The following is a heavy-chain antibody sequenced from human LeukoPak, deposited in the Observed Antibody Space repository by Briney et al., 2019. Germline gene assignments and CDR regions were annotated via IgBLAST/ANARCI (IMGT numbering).Heavy chain of an antibody. CDR3: AKDRTGGD. J-gene: IGHJ4*02. Sequence: GGSLRPSCAASGFTFSSYGMTWVRQAPGKGLEWVSAVSGSGISTYYADSVKGRFTISRDNSKNTLYLQMNSLRVDDTAVYYCAKDRTGGDWGQGTLVTVSS. CDR1: GFTFSSYG. V-gene: IGHV3-23*01. D-gene: IGHD1-1*01. CDR2: VSGSGIST.